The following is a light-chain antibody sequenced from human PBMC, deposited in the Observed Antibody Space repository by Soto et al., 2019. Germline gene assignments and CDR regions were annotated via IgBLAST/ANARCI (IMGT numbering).Light chain of an antibody. J-gene: IGLJ1*01. CDR3: GADHGSGSNFVYV. Sequence: QAVVTQPPSASASLGASVTLTCTLSSGYSNYKVDWYQQRPGKGPRFVMRVGTGVIVGSKGDGIPDRFSVLGSGLNRYLTIKNIQEEDESDYHCGADHGSGSNFVYVFGTGTKLTVL. V-gene: IGLV9-49*01. CDR2: VGTGVIVG. CDR1: SGYSNYK.